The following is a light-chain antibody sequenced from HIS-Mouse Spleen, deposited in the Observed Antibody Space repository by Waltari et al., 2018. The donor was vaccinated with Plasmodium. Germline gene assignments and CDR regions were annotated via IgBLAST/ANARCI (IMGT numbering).Light chain of an antibody. CDR3: GTWDSSLSAGV. CDR2: DKH. V-gene: IGLV1-51*01. CDR1: SSNIGNNY. Sequence: QSVLTQPPSVSAAPGQTVTISCSGSSSNIGNNYVSWYQQPPGKAPKLLVHDKHKRPSGIPDRCAGAKSGTSATLGITGLQTGDEAEYYCGTWDSSLSAGVFGGGTKLTVL. J-gene: IGLJ3*02.